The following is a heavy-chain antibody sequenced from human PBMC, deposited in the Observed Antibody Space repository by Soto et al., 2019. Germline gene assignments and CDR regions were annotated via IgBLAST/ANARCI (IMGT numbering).Heavy chain of an antibody. D-gene: IGHD5-18*01. CDR3: ARDRGYSYGPPYYYYYGMDV. V-gene: IGHV3-30-3*01. Sequence: PGGSLRLSCAASGFTFSSYAMHWVRQAPGKGLEWVAVISYDGSNKYYADSVKGRFTISRDNSKNTLYLQMNSLRAEDTAVYYCARDRGYSYGPPYYYYYGMDVWGQGTTVTVSS. CDR2: ISYDGSNK. CDR1: GFTFSSYA. J-gene: IGHJ6*02.